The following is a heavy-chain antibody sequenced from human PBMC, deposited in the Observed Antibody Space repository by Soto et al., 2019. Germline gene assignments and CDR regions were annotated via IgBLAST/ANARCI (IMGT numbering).Heavy chain of an antibody. CDR3: AKGLLVRGLRTGMDV. D-gene: IGHD3-10*01. CDR1: GFTFISYG. CDR2: ISYDGSNK. Sequence: GWSLRLACAASGFTFISYGMHWVRQAPGKGLEWVAVISYDGSNKYYADSVKGRFTISRDNSKNTLYLQMNSLRAEDTAVYYCAKGLLVRGLRTGMDVWGQGTTVTVSS. V-gene: IGHV3-30*18. J-gene: IGHJ6*02.